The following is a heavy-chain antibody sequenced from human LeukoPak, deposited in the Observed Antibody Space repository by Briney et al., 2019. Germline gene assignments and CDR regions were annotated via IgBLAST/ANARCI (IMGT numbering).Heavy chain of an antibody. J-gene: IGHJ4*02. CDR3: ARLSGGWRLYYLDY. CDR2: IIPIFGTA. V-gene: IGHV1-69*13. D-gene: IGHD6-19*01. CDR1: GGTFSSYA. Sequence: ASVKVSCKASGGTFSSYAISWVRQAPGQGLEWMGGIIPIFGTANYAQKFQGRVTITADESTSTAYMELSSLRSEDTAVYYCARLSGGWRLYYLDYWGQGALVTVSS.